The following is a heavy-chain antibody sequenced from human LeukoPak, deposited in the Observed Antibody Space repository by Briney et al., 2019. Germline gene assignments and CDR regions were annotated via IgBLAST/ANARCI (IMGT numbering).Heavy chain of an antibody. J-gene: IGHJ4*02. CDR1: GDTFSSYA. CDR2: IIPIFGTA. V-gene: IGHV1-69*05. Sequence: SVKVSCKASGDTFSSYAISWVRQAPGQGLEWMGGIIPIFGTANYAQKFQGRVTITTDESTSTAYMELSSLRSEDTAVYYCARVATNEEYYFDYWGQGTLVTVSS. D-gene: IGHD1-1*01. CDR3: ARVATNEEYYFDY.